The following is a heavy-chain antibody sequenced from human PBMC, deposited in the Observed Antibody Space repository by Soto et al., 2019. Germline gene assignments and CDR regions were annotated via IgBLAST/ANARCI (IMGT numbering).Heavy chain of an antibody. CDR1: GGGISSYY. Sequence: SESLSLTGAVCGGGISSYYWSWIRQPAGKGLEWIGRIYTSGSTNYNPSLKSRVTMSVDTSKNQFSLKLSSVTAADTAVYYCARACSSNNCYDVFDYWGQGTLVTVSS. CDR2: IYTSGST. J-gene: IGHJ4*02. D-gene: IGHD2-2*01. CDR3: ARACSSNNCYDVFDY. V-gene: IGHV4-4*07.